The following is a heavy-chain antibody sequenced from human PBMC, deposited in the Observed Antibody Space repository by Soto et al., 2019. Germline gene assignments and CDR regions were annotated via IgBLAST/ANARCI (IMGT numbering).Heavy chain of an antibody. CDR1: GFTFSSYA. D-gene: IGHD3-3*01. V-gene: IGHV3-23*01. Sequence: GGSLRLSCAASGFTFSSYAMSWVRQAPGKGLEWVSAISGSGGSTYYADSVKGRFTISRDNSKNTLYLQMNSLRAEDTAVYYCATFAPYYDFWSGYYLNYYYYYGMDVWGQGTTVTVSS. CDR2: ISGSGGST. J-gene: IGHJ6*02. CDR3: ATFAPYYDFWSGYYLNYYYYYGMDV.